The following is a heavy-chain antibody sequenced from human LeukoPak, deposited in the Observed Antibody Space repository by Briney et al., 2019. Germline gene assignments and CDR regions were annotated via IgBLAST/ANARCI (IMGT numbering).Heavy chain of an antibody. CDR2: IYTSGST. J-gene: IGHJ4*02. CDR1: GGSISSGNYY. D-gene: IGHD4-11*01. CDR3: ARDEYSNYVGFDY. Sequence: SETLSLTCTVSGGSISSGNYYWSWIRQPAGKGLEWIGRIYTSGSTIYSPSLKSRVTMSVDTSKNQFSLKLKSVTAADTAVYYCARDEYSNYVGFDYWGQGTLVTVSS. V-gene: IGHV4-61*02.